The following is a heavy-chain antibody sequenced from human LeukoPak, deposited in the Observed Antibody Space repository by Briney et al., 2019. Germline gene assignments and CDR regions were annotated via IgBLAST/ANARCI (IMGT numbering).Heavy chain of an antibody. J-gene: IGHJ4*02. D-gene: IGHD6-13*01. CDR1: GFTFSSYG. CDR3: AKDLAAAGIFDY. CDR2: IWYDGSNK. Sequence: GGSLRLSCAASGFTFSSYGMHWVRQAPGKGLEWVAVIWYDGSNKYYADSVKGRFTISRDNSKNTPYLQMNSLRAEDTAVYYCAKDLAAAGIFDYWGQGTLVTVSS. V-gene: IGHV3-33*06.